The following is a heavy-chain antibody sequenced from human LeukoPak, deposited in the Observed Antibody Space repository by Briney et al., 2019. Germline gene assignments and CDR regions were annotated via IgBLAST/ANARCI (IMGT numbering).Heavy chain of an antibody. J-gene: IGHJ6*03. D-gene: IGHD3-10*01. CDR2: INPNSGGT. CDR1: GYTFTGYY. Sequence: ASVKVSCKASGYTFTGYYMHWVRQAPGQGLEWMGWINPNSGGTNYAQKFQGRVTMTRDTSISTAYMELSRLRSDDTAVYYCARETLWFGDPINYYYYMDVWGKGTTVTVSS. CDR3: ARETLWFGDPINYYYYMDV. V-gene: IGHV1-2*02.